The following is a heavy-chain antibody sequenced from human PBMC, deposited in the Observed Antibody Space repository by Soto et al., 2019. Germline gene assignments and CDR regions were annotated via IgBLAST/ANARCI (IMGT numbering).Heavy chain of an antibody. CDR2: LYSGGRI. CDR3: ARSDPGYAYGLNV. Sequence: GGSLRLSCAASGFTVSYNYITLVRQAPGRGLEWVSLLYSGGRIYYADSVKGRFTISRDTSKKTLYLQMNSLRTEDTAVYYCARSDPGYAYGLNVWGQGTTVTVSS. D-gene: IGHD5-18*01. CDR1: GFTVSYNY. V-gene: IGHV3-53*01. J-gene: IGHJ6*02.